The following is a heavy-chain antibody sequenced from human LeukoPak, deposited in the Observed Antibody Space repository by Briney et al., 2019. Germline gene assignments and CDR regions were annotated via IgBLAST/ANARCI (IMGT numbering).Heavy chain of an antibody. CDR1: GFTFSSYA. V-gene: IGHV3-30*04. Sequence: NPGGSLRLSCAASGFTFSSYAMHWVRQAPGKGLEWVAVISYDGSNKYYADSVKGRFTISRDNSKNTLYLQMNSLRAEDTAVYYCARVTYGSGTYGAFDYWGQGTLVTVSS. D-gene: IGHD3-10*01. J-gene: IGHJ4*02. CDR2: ISYDGSNK. CDR3: ARVTYGSGTYGAFDY.